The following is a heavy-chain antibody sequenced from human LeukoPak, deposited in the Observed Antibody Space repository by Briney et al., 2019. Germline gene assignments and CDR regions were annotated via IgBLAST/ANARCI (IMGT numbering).Heavy chain of an antibody. CDR2: IYYNENT. Sequence: SETLSLTCSVSDGSINSYYWNWIRRPPGKGLEWIGYIYYNENTNYSPSLKSRVTMSVDTSKNLFSLKVSSVTAADTAVYYCARGRSNYYGMDVWGQGATVTVSS. CDR1: DGSINSYY. J-gene: IGHJ6*02. D-gene: IGHD1-26*01. V-gene: IGHV4-59*01. CDR3: ARGRSNYYGMDV.